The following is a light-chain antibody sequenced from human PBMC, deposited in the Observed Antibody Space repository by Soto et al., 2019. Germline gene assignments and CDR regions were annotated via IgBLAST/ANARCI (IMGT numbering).Light chain of an antibody. CDR3: SLFRSGSTWV. CDR1: SSDVGGYNY. CDR2: EVS. Sequence: QSALTQPASVSGSPGQSITISCTGTSSDVGGYNYVSWYQQHPGKAPKLMIYEVSNRPSGVSNRFSGSKSGNTASLTISGLQAEDEADYYCSLFRSGSTWVFGGGTQLTVL. V-gene: IGLV2-14*01. J-gene: IGLJ3*02.